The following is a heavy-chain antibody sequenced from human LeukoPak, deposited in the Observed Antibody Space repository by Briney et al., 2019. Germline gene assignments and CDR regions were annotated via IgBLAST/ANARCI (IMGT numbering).Heavy chain of an antibody. Sequence: GGSLRLPCAASGFSFNGDWMNWVRQAPGKGLEWVANIKPDGSQTYYGDSVKGRFSISRDNAKKLLFLQMNSLRAEDTAVYYCVRDGPAFLDFDYWGQGTLVTVSS. CDR2: IKPDGSQT. CDR1: GFSFNGDW. D-gene: IGHD2-2*01. J-gene: IGHJ4*02. CDR3: VRDGPAFLDFDY. V-gene: IGHV3-7*01.